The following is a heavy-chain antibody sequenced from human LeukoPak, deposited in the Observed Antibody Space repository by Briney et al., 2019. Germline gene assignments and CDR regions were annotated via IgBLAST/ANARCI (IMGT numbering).Heavy chain of an antibody. Sequence: GGSLRLSCAASGFTVSSNYMSWVRQAPGKGLEWVSVIYSGGSTYYADSVKGRFTISRDNSKNTLHLQMNSLRAEDTAVYYCAKDEQLWPDYWGQGTLVTVSS. CDR2: IYSGGST. CDR1: GFTVSSNY. V-gene: IGHV3-53*01. D-gene: IGHD5-18*01. CDR3: AKDEQLWPDY. J-gene: IGHJ4*02.